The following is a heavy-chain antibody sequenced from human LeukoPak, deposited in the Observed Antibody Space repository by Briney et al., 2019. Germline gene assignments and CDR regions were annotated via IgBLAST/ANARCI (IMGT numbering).Heavy chain of an antibody. J-gene: IGHJ4*02. Sequence: PSETLSLTCTVSGGSISSYSWKWIRQPPGKGLEWIGYIYYSGSTNYNPSLKSRVTISVDTSKNQFSLKLSSVTAADTAVYYCARSPLASGSYHLYYFDYWGQGTLVTVSS. CDR1: GGSISSYS. CDR2: IYYSGST. CDR3: ARSPLASGSYHLYYFDY. V-gene: IGHV4-59*01. D-gene: IGHD1-26*01.